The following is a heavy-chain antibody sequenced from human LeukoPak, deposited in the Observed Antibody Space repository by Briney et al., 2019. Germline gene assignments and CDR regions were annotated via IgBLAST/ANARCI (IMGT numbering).Heavy chain of an antibody. J-gene: IGHJ5*02. Sequence: PSETLSLTCTVSGGSINNYFWSWIRQPPGKGLEWVGHIRYSGSPTYSPSLKSRVTISVDTSKNNFSLKLTSVTAADTAIYYCARGAEHQILLDPWGQGTLVTVSS. V-gene: IGHV4-59*01. CDR2: IRYSGSP. CDR1: GGSINNYF. D-gene: IGHD1-14*01. CDR3: ARGAEHQILLDP.